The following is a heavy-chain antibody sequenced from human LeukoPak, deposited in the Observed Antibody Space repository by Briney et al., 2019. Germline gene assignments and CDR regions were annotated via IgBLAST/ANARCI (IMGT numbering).Heavy chain of an antibody. CDR2: IYYSGST. D-gene: IGHD3-10*01. J-gene: IGHJ4*02. CDR1: GGSISSSSYY. Sequence: SETLSLTCTVSGGSISSSSYYWGWIRQPPGKGLEWIGAIYYSGSTYYNPSLKSRVTISVDTSKNQFSLKLSSVTAADTAVYYCARVVWYYYGSGSYYNNIDYWGQGTLVTVSS. V-gene: IGHV4-39*07. CDR3: ARVVWYYYGSGSYYNNIDY.